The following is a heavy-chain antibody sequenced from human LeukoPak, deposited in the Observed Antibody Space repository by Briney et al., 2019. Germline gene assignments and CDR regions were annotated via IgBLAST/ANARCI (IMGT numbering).Heavy chain of an antibody. CDR1: GFTFSTYA. V-gene: IGHV3-64D*06. D-gene: IGHD6-13*01. J-gene: IGHJ4*02. Sequence: SEGSLRLSCVGSGFTFSTYAMPWVRRAPGKRLEYVSTISSNGGSTYYADSVKGRFTISRDNSKNTLYLQMSSLRAEDTGLYYCVKGGQAAADYIDYWGQGTLVTVSS. CDR3: VKGGQAAADYIDY. CDR2: ISSNGGST.